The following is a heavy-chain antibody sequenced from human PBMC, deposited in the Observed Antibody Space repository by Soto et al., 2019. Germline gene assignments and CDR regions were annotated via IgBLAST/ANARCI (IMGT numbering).Heavy chain of an antibody. J-gene: IGHJ6*02. D-gene: IGHD2-15*01. Sequence: ASVKVSCKASGYTFTSYGISWVRQAPGQGLEWMGWISAYNGNTNYAQKLQGRVTITTDTSTSTAYMELRSLRSDDTAVYYCARGAYCSGGSCYSNYYYYYGMDVWGQGTTVTVSS. CDR2: ISAYNGNT. V-gene: IGHV1-18*01. CDR1: GYTFTSYG. CDR3: ARGAYCSGGSCYSNYYYYYGMDV.